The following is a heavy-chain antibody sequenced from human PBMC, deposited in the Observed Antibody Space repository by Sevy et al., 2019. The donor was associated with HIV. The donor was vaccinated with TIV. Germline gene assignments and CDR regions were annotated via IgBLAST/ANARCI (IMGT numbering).Heavy chain of an antibody. V-gene: IGHV1-2*02. J-gene: IGHJ4*02. D-gene: IGHD6-13*01. CDR2: INPNSGGT. CDR1: GYTFTGYY. Sequence: ASVKVSGKASGYTFTGYYMHWVRQAPGQGLEWMGWINPNSGGTDYAQKFQGRVTMTRETSISIAYMELSRLRSDDTAVYFCAKDRWGIAAAGTGVFDYWGQGALVTVSS. CDR3: AKDRWGIAAAGTGVFDY.